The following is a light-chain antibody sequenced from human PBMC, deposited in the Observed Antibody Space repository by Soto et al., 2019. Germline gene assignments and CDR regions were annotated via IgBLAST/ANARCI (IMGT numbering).Light chain of an antibody. CDR3: QQRSNWPT. CDR1: QSVSST. CDR2: GAS. Sequence: EIVMTQSPATLSVSPGERATLSCRASQSVSSTLAWYQQKPGQAPRLLIYGASTRATGIPARFSGSGSGTEFTLTISSLAPEDFAVYYCQQRSNWPTFGQGTKVDIK. V-gene: IGKV3-15*01. J-gene: IGKJ2*01.